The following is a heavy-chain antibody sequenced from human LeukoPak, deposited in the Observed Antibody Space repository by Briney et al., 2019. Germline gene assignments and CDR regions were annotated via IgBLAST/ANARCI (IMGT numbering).Heavy chain of an antibody. CDR1: GGSFSGYY. CDR2: INHSGST. V-gene: IGHV4-34*01. J-gene: IGHJ5*02. D-gene: IGHD3-9*01. Sequence: SETLSLTRAVYGGSFSGYYWSWIRQPPGKGLEWIGEINHSGSTNYNPSLKSRVTISVDTSKNQFSLKLSSVTAADTAVYYCARKSTRYFDSLNWFDPWGQGTLVTVSS. CDR3: ARKSTRYFDSLNWFDP.